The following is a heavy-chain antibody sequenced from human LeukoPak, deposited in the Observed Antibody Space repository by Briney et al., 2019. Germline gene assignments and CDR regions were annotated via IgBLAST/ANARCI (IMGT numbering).Heavy chain of an antibody. CDR2: IYSGGTT. CDR3: ATGYY. CDR1: GFTVSSNY. Sequence: GGSLRLSCAASGFTVSSNYLSWVSQAPGKGLEWVSVIYSGGTTYYAESVKGIFTISRDNSKNMLYLQMNSLGAEDTAVYYCATGYYWRQGTLVTVSS. D-gene: IGHD1-14*01. V-gene: IGHV3-66*01. J-gene: IGHJ4*02.